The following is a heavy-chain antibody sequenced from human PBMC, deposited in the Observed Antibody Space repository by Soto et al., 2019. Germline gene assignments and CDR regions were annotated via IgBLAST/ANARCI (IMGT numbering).Heavy chain of an antibody. V-gene: IGHV3-43*01. J-gene: IGHJ6*02. D-gene: IGHD3-16*01. CDR3: ATSPMTWGYYYYYGMDV. CDR1: GFTFDDYT. CDR2: ISWDGGST. Sequence: PGGSLRLSCAASGFTFDDYTMHWVRQAPGKGLEWVSLISWDGGSTYYADSVKGRFTISRDNSKNSLYLQMNSPRTEDTALYYCATSPMTWGYYYYYGMDVWGQGTTVTVSS.